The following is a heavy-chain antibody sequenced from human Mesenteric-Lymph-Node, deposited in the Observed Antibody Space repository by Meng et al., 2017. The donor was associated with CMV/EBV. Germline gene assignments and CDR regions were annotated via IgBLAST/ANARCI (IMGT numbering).Heavy chain of an antibody. CDR3: ARDLKRGGYYYGMDV. V-gene: IGHV4-38-2*02. Sequence: SETLSLTCTVSGYSISSGYYWGWIRQPPGKGLEWIGNIYHTGATYYNPSLKSRVTISVDTSKNQFSLKLSSVIAADTAVYYCARDLKRGGYYYGMDVWGQGTTVTVSS. D-gene: IGHD3-16*01. CDR1: GYSISSGYY. J-gene: IGHJ6*02. CDR2: IYHTGAT.